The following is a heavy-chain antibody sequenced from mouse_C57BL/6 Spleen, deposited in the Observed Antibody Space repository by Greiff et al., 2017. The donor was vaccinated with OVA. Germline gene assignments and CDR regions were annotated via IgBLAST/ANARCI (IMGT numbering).Heavy chain of an antibody. CDR3: TTDGLTGTPFAY. CDR1: GFNIKDDY. J-gene: IGHJ3*01. V-gene: IGHV14-4*01. Sequence: EVQLQQSGAELVRPGASVKLSCTASGFNIKDDYMHWVKQRPEQGLEWIGWIDPENGDTEYASKFQGKATITADTSSNTAYLQLSSLTSEDTAVYYCTTDGLTGTPFAYWGQGTLVTVSA. CDR2: IDPENGDT. D-gene: IGHD4-1*01.